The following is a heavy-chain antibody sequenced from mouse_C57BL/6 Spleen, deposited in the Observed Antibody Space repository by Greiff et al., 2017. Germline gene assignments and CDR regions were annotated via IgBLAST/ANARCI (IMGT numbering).Heavy chain of an antibody. Sequence: VHVKQSGAELVRPGASVKLSCTASGFNIKDDYMHWVKQRPEQGLAWIGWIDPENGDTEYASKFQGKATITADTSSNTAYLQLSSLTSEDTAVYYCTPIYYGNSAFAYWGQGTLVTVSA. J-gene: IGHJ3*01. CDR2: IDPENGDT. CDR3: TPIYYGNSAFAY. CDR1: GFNIKDDY. V-gene: IGHV14-4*01. D-gene: IGHD2-1*01.